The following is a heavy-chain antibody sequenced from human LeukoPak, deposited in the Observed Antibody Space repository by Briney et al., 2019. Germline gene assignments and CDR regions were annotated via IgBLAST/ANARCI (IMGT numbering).Heavy chain of an antibody. V-gene: IGHV3-53*01. J-gene: IGHJ4*02. CDR2: IYSGGST. Sequence: GGSLRLSCAASGFTVSSNYMSWVRQAPGKGLEWVSVIYSGGSTYYVDSVKGRFTISRDKSKNTLYLQMNSLRAEDTAVYYCAKVTDYYDSNGYYDYWGQGTLVTVSS. CDR3: AKVTDYYDSNGYYDY. CDR1: GFTVSSNY. D-gene: IGHD3-22*01.